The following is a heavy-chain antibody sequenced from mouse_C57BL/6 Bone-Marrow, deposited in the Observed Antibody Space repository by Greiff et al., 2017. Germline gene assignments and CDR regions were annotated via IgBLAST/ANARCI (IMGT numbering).Heavy chain of an antibody. J-gene: IGHJ1*03. Sequence: VKLQQSGAELARPGASVKLSCKASGYTFTSYGISWVKQRTGQGLEWIGEIYPRSGNTYYNEKFKGKATLTADKSSSTAYMELRSLTSEDSAVYFCAREGYYYGSLVVWGTGTTVTVSS. CDR1: GYTFTSYG. D-gene: IGHD1-1*01. CDR3: AREGYYYGSLVV. CDR2: IYPRSGNT. V-gene: IGHV1-81*01.